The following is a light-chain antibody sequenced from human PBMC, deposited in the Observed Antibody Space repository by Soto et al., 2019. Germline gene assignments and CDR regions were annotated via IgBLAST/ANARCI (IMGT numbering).Light chain of an antibody. CDR1: QSVSSN. CDR2: GAS. CDR3: QKYNNWPLGT. Sequence: EIVMPQSPATVSVSPGESGTLSCRASQSVSSNLAWYQQKPGQAPRLLIYGASTRATGIPARFSGSGSGTEFTLTIRSLQSEDLAVYYCQKYNNWPLGTFGQGTKVDIK. J-gene: IGKJ1*01. V-gene: IGKV3-15*01.